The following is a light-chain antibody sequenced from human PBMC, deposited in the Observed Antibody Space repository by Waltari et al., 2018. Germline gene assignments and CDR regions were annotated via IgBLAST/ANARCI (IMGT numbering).Light chain of an antibody. J-gene: IGLJ1*01. CDR2: DVN. CDR3: SSYTTGSTRYV. CDR1: SSDIGAYNF. V-gene: IGLV2-14*03. Sequence: QSALTQPASVSGSPGQSITISCTGTSSDIGAYNFVSWYQKHPGKAPKVMIYDVNNRPSGVSRRFSGSKSGNTASRTISGLQAEDEADYYCSSYTTGSTRYVFGSGTKVTVL.